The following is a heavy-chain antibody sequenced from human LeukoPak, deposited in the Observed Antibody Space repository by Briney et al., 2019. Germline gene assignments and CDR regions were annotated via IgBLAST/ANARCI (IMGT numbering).Heavy chain of an antibody. CDR3: AREGGSGSYYGYYFDY. CDR2: IYHSGST. D-gene: IGHD3-10*01. Sequence: PSWTLSLTCAVSGGSISSSNWWSWVRQPPGKGLEWIGEIYHSGSTNYNPSLKSRVTISVDKSKNQFSLKLSSVTAADTAVYYCAREGGSGSYYGYYFDYWGQGTLVTVSS. J-gene: IGHJ4*02. V-gene: IGHV4-4*02. CDR1: GGSISSSNW.